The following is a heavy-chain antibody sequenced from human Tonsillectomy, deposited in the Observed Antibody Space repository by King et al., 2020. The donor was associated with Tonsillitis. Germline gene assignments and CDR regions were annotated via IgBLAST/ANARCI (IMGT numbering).Heavy chain of an antibody. CDR3: AGRMTTVTRAYYYYYYGLDV. J-gene: IGHJ6*02. D-gene: IGHD4-17*01. CDR1: GGSFSGYS. CDR2: ITHSGAT. Sequence: VQLQQWGAGLLKPSETLSLTCAVYGGSFSGYSWNWVRQPPGKGLEWIGEITHSGATSYKSSLKSRVAVSLDTSQNQFSLKLSSVTAADTAVYYCAGRMTTVTRAYYYYYYGLDVWGQGTTVTVSS. V-gene: IGHV4-34*01.